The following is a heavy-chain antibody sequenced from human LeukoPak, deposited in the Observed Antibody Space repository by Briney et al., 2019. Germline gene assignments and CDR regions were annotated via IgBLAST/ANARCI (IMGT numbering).Heavy chain of an antibody. CDR3: ARENYGAHYFDY. CDR1: GFTFRNYA. D-gene: IGHD3-16*01. Sequence: GGSLRLSCAASGFTFRNYAMHWVRQAPGKGLEWVAVISYDGSNKYYADFVKGRLTISRDNSKNTLYLQMNTLRAEDTALYYCARENYGAHYFDYWGQGTLVTVSS. J-gene: IGHJ4*02. V-gene: IGHV3-30-3*01. CDR2: ISYDGSNK.